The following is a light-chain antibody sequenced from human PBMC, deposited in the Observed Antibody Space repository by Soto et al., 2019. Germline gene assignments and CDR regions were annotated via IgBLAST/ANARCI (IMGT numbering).Light chain of an antibody. Sequence: QSALTQPASVSGSPGQSITISCTGTSSDVGTYTLVSWYRHHPGKAPKLLIYDVSDRPSRISSRFSGSKSANTASLTISGLQAEDEALYYCSSYTSTTTVRFVFGTGTKVTVL. CDR2: DVS. CDR3: SSYTSTTTVRFV. J-gene: IGLJ1*01. CDR1: SSDVGTYTL. V-gene: IGLV2-14*02.